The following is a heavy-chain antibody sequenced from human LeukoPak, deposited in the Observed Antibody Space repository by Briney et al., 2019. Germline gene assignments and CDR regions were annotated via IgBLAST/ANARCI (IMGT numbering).Heavy chain of an antibody. CDR3: ARKLYYYDTSPAGWFDP. J-gene: IGHJ5*02. V-gene: IGHV3-7*01. CDR2: INQDGSGE. CDR1: GFTFSRYW. Sequence: PGRSLRLSCAASGFTFSRYWMTWVRQGQGKGLEWVATINQDGSGEYYVDSVKGRFTISRDNAKNSLYLQISGLRAEDTAVYHCARKLYYYDTSPAGWFDPWGQGTLVTVS. D-gene: IGHD3-22*01.